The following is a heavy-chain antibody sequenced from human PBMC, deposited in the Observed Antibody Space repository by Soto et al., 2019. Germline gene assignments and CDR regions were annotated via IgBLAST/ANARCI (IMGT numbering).Heavy chain of an antibody. V-gene: IGHV5-10-1*01. CDR2: IDPSDSYT. CDR1: GDSATSYW. J-gene: IGHJ6*02. D-gene: IGHD6-13*01. CDR3: ARRALPSIAAAGTEGYGMDV. Sequence: GAALTISCEGSGDSATSYWRSSVRQMHGKGLEWMGRIDPSDSYTNYSPSFQGHVTISADKSISTAYLQWSSLKASDTAMYYCARRALPSIAAAGTEGYGMDVWGQGTTVTVSS.